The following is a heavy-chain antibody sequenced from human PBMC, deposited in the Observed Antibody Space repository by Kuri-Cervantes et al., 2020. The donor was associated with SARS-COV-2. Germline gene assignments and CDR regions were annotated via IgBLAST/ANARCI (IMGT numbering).Heavy chain of an antibody. J-gene: IGHJ5*02. Sequence: GSLRLSCTVSGGSISSSSYYWGWIRQPPGKGLEWIGSIYYSGSTYYNPSLKSRVTISVDTSKNQFSLKLSSVTAADTAVYYCARQMMSSIAIFGVVIARNWFDPWGQGTLVTVSS. CDR1: GGSISSSSYY. CDR2: IYYSGST. V-gene: IGHV4-39*01. D-gene: IGHD3-3*01. CDR3: ARQMMSSIAIFGVVIARNWFDP.